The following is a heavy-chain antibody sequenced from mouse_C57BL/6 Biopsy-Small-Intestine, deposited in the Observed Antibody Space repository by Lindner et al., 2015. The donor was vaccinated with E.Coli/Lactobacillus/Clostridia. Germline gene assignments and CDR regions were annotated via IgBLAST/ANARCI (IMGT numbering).Heavy chain of an antibody. D-gene: IGHD2-10*01. CDR1: GYSFTGYY. CDR2: INPSTGGT. J-gene: IGHJ2*01. Sequence: VQLQESGPELVKPGASVKISCKASGYSFTGYYMNWVKQSPEKCLEWIGEINPSTGGTTYNQKFKAKATLTVDKSSSTAYMQLKSLTSEDSAVYYCARSYYDNLDYWGQGTTLTVSS. CDR3: ARSYYDNLDY. V-gene: IGHV1-42*01.